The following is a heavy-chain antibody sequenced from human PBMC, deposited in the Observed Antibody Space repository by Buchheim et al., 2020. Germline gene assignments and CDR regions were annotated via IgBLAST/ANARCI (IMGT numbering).Heavy chain of an antibody. CDR2: IKQDGSEK. V-gene: IGHV3-7*01. CDR1: GFTFSSYW. CDR3: ARYYDFWSGYGYYYGMDV. Sequence: EVQLVESGGGLVQPGGSLRLSCAASGFTFSSYWMSWVRQAPGKGLEWVANIKQDGSEKYYVDSVKGRFTFSRDNAQKSLYLQMNSLRAEDTAVYYCARYYDFWSGYGYYYGMDVWGQGTT. D-gene: IGHD3-3*01. J-gene: IGHJ6*02.